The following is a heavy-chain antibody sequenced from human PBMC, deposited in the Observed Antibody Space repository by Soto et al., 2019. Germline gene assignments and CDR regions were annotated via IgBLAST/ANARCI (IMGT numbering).Heavy chain of an antibody. D-gene: IGHD3-16*01. CDR3: ARVHPSRWGAFDV. CDR2: MNGEGTST. Sequence: VESGGELVRPGGSLRLSCSASGFTLSNYWMHWLRQVPGKGPVWVARMNGEGTSTNYADSVKGRFAISRDTVKNTLYLQMTSLTVVDTALNYCARVHPSRWGAFDVWGQGTVVTVSS. J-gene: IGHJ3*01. CDR1: GFTLSNYW. V-gene: IGHV3-74*01.